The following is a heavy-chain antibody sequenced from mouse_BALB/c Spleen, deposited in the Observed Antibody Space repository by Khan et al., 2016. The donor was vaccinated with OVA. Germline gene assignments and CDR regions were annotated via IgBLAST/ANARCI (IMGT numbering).Heavy chain of an antibody. J-gene: IGHJ3*01. CDR1: GYSFTGNY. V-gene: IGHV1-18*01. Sequence: VQLQQSGPDLVKPGASVTISCKASGYSFTGNYMYWVKQTHGKSLECIGRVNTNNGGPSYNQKFKGKAILTVDKAYSTTYMALRSLTSEDAAVYYLARGYDFFAYWGQGTLVTVSA. CDR2: VNTNNGGP. D-gene: IGHD2-14*01. CDR3: ARGYDFFAY.